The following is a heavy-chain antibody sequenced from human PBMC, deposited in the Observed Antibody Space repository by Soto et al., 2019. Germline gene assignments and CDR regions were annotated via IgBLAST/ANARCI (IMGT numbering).Heavy chain of an antibody. CDR3: ARGTDVLAALLVH. Sequence: SETLSLTCTVSGGSISGYYWTWVRQPPGKGLEWIGYVYDSGYTNYSPSLKSRVTISIDTSKSQFSLRLNSVTAADTAIYYCARGTDVLAALLVHWGQGALVTAPQ. CDR1: GGSISGYY. J-gene: IGHJ4*02. CDR2: VYDSGYT. D-gene: IGHD2-8*01. V-gene: IGHV4-59*08.